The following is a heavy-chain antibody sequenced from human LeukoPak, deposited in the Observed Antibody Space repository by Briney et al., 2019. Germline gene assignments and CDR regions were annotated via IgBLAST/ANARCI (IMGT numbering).Heavy chain of an antibody. CDR1: GFTFSSYS. Sequence: PGGSLRLSCAASGFTFSSYSMNWVRQAPGKGLEWVGRIKSKNDGGTTDYAAPVKGRFTISRDDSKNTLYLRMNSLKIEDTAVYYCTTADSEMATNAHWGQGTLVTVSS. D-gene: IGHD5-24*01. CDR2: IKSKNDGGTT. CDR3: TTADSEMATNAH. V-gene: IGHV3-15*01. J-gene: IGHJ4*02.